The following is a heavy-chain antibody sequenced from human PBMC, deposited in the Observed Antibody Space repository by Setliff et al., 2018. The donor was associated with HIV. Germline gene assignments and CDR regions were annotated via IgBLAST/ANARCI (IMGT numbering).Heavy chain of an antibody. V-gene: IGHV4-34*01. CDR2: INHSGRT. CDR3: VGVSCSSWYSIPRNYYYSMDV. J-gene: IGHJ6*03. CDR1: GGSFSDYY. Sequence: LSLTCAVYGGSFSDYYWSWIRQPPGKGLEWIGEINHSGRTIQSPSLGSRVTISIDSSRKQFSLRLISVTAADTAVYYCVGVSCSSWYSIPRNYYYSMDVWGEGTTVTV. D-gene: IGHD6-13*01.